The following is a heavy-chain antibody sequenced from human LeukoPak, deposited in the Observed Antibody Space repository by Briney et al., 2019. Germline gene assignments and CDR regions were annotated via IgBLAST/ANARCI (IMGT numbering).Heavy chain of an antibody. J-gene: IGHJ4*02. V-gene: IGHV1-18*01. CDR1: GYTFTSYD. CDR3: ARDRVRYSGSGFDY. D-gene: IGHD5-12*01. Sequence: GASVKVSCKASGYTFTSYDINWVRQATGQGLEWMGWISAYNGNTNYAQKLQGRVTMTTDTSTSTAYMELRSLRSDDTAVYYCARDRVRYSGSGFDYWGQGTLVTVSS. CDR2: ISAYNGNT.